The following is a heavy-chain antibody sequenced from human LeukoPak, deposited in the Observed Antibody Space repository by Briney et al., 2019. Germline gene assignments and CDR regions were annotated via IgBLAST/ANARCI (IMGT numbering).Heavy chain of an antibody. J-gene: IGHJ4*02. CDR1: GFTFSSYA. CDR2: ISGTDGTT. CDR3: AKALYDSGAYSFDY. Sequence: PAGSVRLSCAASGFTFSSYAMTWVRQAPGEGLEWVSAISGTDGTTYYADSVKGRFTISRDNSKNTLYLQMNSLRAEDTALYYCAKALYDSGAYSFDYWGQGTLVTVSS. D-gene: IGHD3-22*01. V-gene: IGHV3-23*01.